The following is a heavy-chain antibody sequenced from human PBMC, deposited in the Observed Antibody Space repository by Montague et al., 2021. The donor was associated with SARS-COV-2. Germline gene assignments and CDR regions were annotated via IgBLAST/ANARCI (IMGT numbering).Heavy chain of an antibody. V-gene: IGHV2-5*02. CDR2: IYWDDDK. CDR1: GFSLSTSGVG. Sequence: PALVKPTQTLTLTCTFSGFSLSTSGVGVGWIRQPPGKALEWLALIYWDDDKRYSPSLKSRLTITKDTSKNQVVLTMTNMDPVDTAIYYCAHRRSGWSSSDWYAWNWGQGTLVTVSS. J-gene: IGHJ4*02. CDR3: AHRRSGWSSSDWYAWN. D-gene: IGHD6-19*01.